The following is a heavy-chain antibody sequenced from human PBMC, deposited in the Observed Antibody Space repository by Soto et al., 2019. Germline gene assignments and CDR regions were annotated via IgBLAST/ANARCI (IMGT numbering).Heavy chain of an antibody. V-gene: IGHV4-39*01. CDR1: GDSVSKSAYY. CDR2: VYYRGNT. D-gene: IGHD3-16*02. CDR3: AKHPFHPLVKPYWYFDL. J-gene: IGHJ2*01. Sequence: QVQLQEAGPGLVKPSETLALTCIVSGDSVSKSAYYWGWVRQSPGKGLGWIGSVYYRGNTYFNLSLSRRLSMSVEASNNRISLTLTSVTAADSGPYCCAKHPFHPLVKPYWYFDLWGRGTMGTVSS.